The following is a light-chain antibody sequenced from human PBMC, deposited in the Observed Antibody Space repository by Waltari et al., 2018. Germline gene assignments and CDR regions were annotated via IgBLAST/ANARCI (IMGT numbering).Light chain of an antibody. CDR2: VDSNGGH. CDR3: QTWVTGIRVV. V-gene: IGLV4-69*02. CDR1: SGHSNYA. Sequence: QLVLTQSPSASASLGASAKLTCTLSSGHSNYALATPQQQPGKGPRYLMKVDSNGGHFKGDGIPDRFSGSSSGTERYLTISSLQSDDEADYYCQTWVTGIRVVFGGGTKLTVL. J-gene: IGLJ2*01.